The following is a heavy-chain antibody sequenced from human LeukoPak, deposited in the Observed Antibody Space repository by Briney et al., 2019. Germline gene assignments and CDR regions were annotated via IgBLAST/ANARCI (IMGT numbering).Heavy chain of an antibody. J-gene: IGHJ4*02. V-gene: IGHV4-59*01. CDR3: ARKTSRSWCFDY. Sequence: PSETLSLTCTVSGGSINSYYWSWIRQPPGKGLEWIGYIYNSGSTNHNPSLGSRITISVDTSKNQFSLKLSSVTAADTAVYYCARKTSRSWCFDYWGQGTLVTVSS. CDR2: IYNSGST. CDR1: GGSINSYY. D-gene: IGHD6-13*01.